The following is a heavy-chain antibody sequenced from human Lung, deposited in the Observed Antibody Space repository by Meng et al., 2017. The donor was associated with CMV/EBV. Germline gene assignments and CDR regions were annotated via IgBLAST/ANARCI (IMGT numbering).Heavy chain of an antibody. Sequence: QGQLRESGQALVKPSETPSLTCAVSGDSITNHNWWAWVRQPPGKGLEWIGEIPHRGSSAYNPSLKSRVSMSIDKSKNQFSLKLTSVTAADTAVYHCLRRSGGSVWGQGTLVAVSS. CDR2: IPHRGSS. V-gene: IGHV4-4*02. CDR3: LRRSGGSV. CDR1: GDSITNHNW. D-gene: IGHD3-10*01. J-gene: IGHJ1*01.